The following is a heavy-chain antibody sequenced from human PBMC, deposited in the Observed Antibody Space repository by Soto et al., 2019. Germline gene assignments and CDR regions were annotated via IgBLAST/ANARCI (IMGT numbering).Heavy chain of an antibody. CDR2: IYSGERA. Sequence: GGSLRLSCAASGFNVSSIFMTWVRQAPGKGLEWVSVIYSGERAYYADSVKGRFTISRDTSTNTLYLQMSGLRAEDSAVYYCAARDNAYYYGMNVWGQGTTVTVSS. CDR3: AARDNAYYYGMNV. V-gene: IGHV3-53*01. CDR1: GFNVSSIF. J-gene: IGHJ6*02.